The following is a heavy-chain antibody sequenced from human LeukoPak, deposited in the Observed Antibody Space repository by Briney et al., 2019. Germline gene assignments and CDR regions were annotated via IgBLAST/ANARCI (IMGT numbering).Heavy chain of an antibody. CDR3: ARDRPRRPYGSGSHYDAFDI. CDR2: IYSGGST. CDR1: GFTVSSNY. D-gene: IGHD3-10*01. Sequence: GGSLRLSSAASGFTVSSNYMSWVRQAPGKGLEWDSGIYSGGSTYYADSVKGRFTISRDNSKNTLYLQMNSLRAEDTAVYYCARDRPRRPYGSGSHYDAFDIWRQGTMVTVSS. J-gene: IGHJ3*02. V-gene: IGHV3-66*01.